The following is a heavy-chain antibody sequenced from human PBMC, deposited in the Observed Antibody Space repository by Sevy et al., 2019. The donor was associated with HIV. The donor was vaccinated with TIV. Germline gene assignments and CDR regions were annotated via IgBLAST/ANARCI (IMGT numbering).Heavy chain of an antibody. CDR3: ARDQHHVGWHFDY. Sequence: GGSLRLSCAASGFTFSSYGMHWVRQAPGKGLEWVAVIWYDGNNQYYADSVKGRFTISRDNSKNTLYLQMNSLRPEDTAVYYCARDQHHVGWHFDYWGQGTLVTVSS. CDR1: GFTFSSYG. CDR2: IWYDGNNQ. V-gene: IGHV3-33*01. J-gene: IGHJ4*02. D-gene: IGHD6-13*01.